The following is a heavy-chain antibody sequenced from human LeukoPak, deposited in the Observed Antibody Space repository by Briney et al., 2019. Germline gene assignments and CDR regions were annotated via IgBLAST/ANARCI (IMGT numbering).Heavy chain of an antibody. J-gene: IGHJ4*02. CDR2: IGTAGDT. CDR3: ARAGSSWSLHIDY. V-gene: IGHV3-13*01. CDR1: GFTFSSYD. Sequence: GGSLRPSCAASGFTFSSYDMHWVRQATGKGLEWVSAIGTAGDTYYPGSVKGRFTISRENAKNSLYLQMNSLRAGDTAVYYCARAGSSWSLHIDYWGQGTLVTVSS. D-gene: IGHD6-13*01.